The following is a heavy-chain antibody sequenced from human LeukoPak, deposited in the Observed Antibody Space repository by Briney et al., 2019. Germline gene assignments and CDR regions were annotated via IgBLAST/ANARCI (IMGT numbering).Heavy chain of an antibody. V-gene: IGHV3-15*01. CDR1: GFTFSNAW. J-gene: IGHJ4*02. D-gene: IGHD3-10*01. Sequence: PGGSLRLSCAASGFTFSNAWMSWVRQAPGKGLEWVGRIKSKTDGGTTDYAAPVKGRFTISRDDSKNTLYLQMNSLKTEDTAVYYCTTGGHGSGSYYHRSDFDYWGQGTLVTVSS. CDR2: IKSKTDGGTT. CDR3: TTGGHGSGSYYHRSDFDY.